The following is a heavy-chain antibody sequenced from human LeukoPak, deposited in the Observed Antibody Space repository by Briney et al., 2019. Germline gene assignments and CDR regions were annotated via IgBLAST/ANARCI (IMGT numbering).Heavy chain of an antibody. Sequence: PGGSLRLSCAASGFPFSRYWMNWVRQAPGKGLEWVASIKEDGSEKSYVDSVKSRFTISRDNSKNSLYLQTNSLRAEDTAVYYCVSCGTTTCIIRFDHWGQGTLVTVSS. CDR2: IKEDGSEK. CDR1: GFPFSRYW. D-gene: IGHD2-2*01. J-gene: IGHJ4*02. CDR3: VSCGTTTCIIRFDH. V-gene: IGHV3-7*01.